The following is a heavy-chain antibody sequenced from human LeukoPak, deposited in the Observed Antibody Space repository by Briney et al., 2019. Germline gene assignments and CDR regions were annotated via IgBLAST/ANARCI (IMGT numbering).Heavy chain of an antibody. CDR3: ARLKGNCSGGYCAIWFDR. D-gene: IGHD2-15*01. CDR1: GFTYSSYW. V-gene: IGHV3-7*01. Sequence: PGGSLRLSCAASGFTYSSYWMNWVRQAPGKGLEWVANIKQDGVEKNYVDSVRGRFTISGDNSKNSLYLQMNSLRAEETAVYYCARLKGNCSGGYCAIWFDRWGQGTLVTVSS. J-gene: IGHJ5*02. CDR2: IKQDGVEK.